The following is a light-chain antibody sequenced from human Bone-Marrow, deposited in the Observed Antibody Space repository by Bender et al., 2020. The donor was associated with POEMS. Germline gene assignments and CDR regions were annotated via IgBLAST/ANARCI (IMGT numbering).Light chain of an antibody. CDR2: EDT. CDR3: QSYDNSLGGWV. CDR1: SSDVGGYNL. Sequence: QSALTQPASVSGSPGQSITISCTGSSSDVGGYNLVSWYQHHPGKAPKLLIYEDTRRPSGVPDRFSGSKSGTSASLAITGLQAEDEGDYYCQSYDNSLGGWVFGGGTKLTVL. V-gene: IGLV2-14*02. J-gene: IGLJ3*02.